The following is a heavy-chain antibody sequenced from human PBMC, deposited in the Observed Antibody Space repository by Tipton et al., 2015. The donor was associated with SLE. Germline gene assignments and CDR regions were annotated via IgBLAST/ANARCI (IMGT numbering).Heavy chain of an antibody. CDR2: IYYSGST. Sequence: YWGWIRQPPGRGLEWIGGIYYSGSTYYNPSLKSRVTISVDMSKNQFSLKLSSVTAADTAVYYCAKRFLVRGVSWVDWGQGTLVTVSS. CDR3: AKRFLVRGVSWVD. CDR1: Y. J-gene: IGHJ4*02. V-gene: IGHV4-39*07. D-gene: IGHD3-10*01.